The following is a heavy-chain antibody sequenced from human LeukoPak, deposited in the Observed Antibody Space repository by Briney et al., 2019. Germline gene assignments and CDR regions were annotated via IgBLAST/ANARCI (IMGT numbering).Heavy chain of an antibody. CDR2: IIPIFGTA. D-gene: IGHD5-18*01. Sequence: SVKVSCKASGGTFGSYAISWVRQAPGQGLEWMGRIIPIFGTANYAQKFQGRVTITTDESTSTAYMELSSLRSEDTAVYYCARANGIYNYGFDYWGQGTLVTVSS. V-gene: IGHV1-69*05. CDR3: ARANGIYNYGFDY. J-gene: IGHJ4*02. CDR1: GGTFGSYA.